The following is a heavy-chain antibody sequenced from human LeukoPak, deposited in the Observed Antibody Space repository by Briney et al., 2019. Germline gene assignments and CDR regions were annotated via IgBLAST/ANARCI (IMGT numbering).Heavy chain of an antibody. CDR2: ISSSSSYI. Sequence: GGSLRLSCAASGFTFSSYSMNWVRQAPGKGLEWVSSISSSSSYIYYADSVKGRFTISRDYAKNSLYLQMNSLRAEDTAVYYCARDIPNYYDSSGSFDYWGQGTLVTVSS. CDR3: ARDIPNYYDSSGSFDY. D-gene: IGHD3-22*01. J-gene: IGHJ4*02. CDR1: GFTFSSYS. V-gene: IGHV3-21*01.